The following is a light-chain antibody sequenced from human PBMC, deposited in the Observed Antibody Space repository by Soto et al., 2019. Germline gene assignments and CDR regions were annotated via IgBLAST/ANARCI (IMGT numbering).Light chain of an antibody. CDR1: QSVSDY. J-gene: IGKJ2*01. CDR3: EQRSIWPLYN. CDR2: DAS. V-gene: IGKV3-11*01. Sequence: EIVLTQSPATLSLSRGERATLSCRASQSVSDYLAWYQQKPGQAPRLLIYDASNRATGIPARFSGSGFGTDFNLTISSLEPEDFAVYYCEQRSIWPLYNFGKSTKVDI.